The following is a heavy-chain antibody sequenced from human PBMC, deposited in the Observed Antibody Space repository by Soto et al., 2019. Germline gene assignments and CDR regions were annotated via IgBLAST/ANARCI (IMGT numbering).Heavy chain of an antibody. CDR3: ARRSSGRYFDY. J-gene: IGHJ4*02. CDR1: GFSFSSYA. Sequence: EVQLLESGGGLVQAGGSLRLSCAASGFSFSSYAMNWVRQAPGKGLEWVSVISGSGDSTYYADSVKGRFTISRDNSKNTLYLQMISLRAEDTAVYYCARRSSGRYFDYWGQGTLVIVSS. D-gene: IGHD6-19*01. V-gene: IGHV3-23*01. CDR2: ISGSGDST.